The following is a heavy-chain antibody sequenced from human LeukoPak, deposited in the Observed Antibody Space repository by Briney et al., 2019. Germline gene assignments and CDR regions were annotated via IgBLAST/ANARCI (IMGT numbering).Heavy chain of an antibody. CDR1: GFNVSRNF. CDR2: IYSGGRT. J-gene: IGHJ6*02. Sequence: GGSLRLSCAASGFNVSRNFMSWVRQAPGKGLEWVSVIYSGGRTYYADSVKGRITISRDNAKNSLYLQMNSLRAEDTAVYYCARGRGMDVWGQGTTVTVSS. V-gene: IGHV3-53*01. CDR3: ARGRGMDV.